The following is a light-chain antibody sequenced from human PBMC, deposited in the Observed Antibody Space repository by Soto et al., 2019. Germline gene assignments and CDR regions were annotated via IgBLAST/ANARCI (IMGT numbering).Light chain of an antibody. V-gene: IGKV1-39*01. CDR3: QQTFSSPRT. CDR1: QTINTF. Sequence: DIRVTQSPSSLSASVGDRVTITCRSTQTINTFLNWYQHKPGRAPSLLMYEVSTLHTGVPPRFSGSGSGTNFTLTITGLQPEDFATYYCQQTFSSPRTFGQGTKVDIK. CDR2: EVS. J-gene: IGKJ1*01.